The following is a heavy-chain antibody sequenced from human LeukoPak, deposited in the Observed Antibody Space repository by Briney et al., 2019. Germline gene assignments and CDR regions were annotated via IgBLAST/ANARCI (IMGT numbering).Heavy chain of an antibody. V-gene: IGHV3-23*01. CDR2: ISGSGGST. Sequence: GGSLRLSCAASGFTFSSYAMSWVRQAPGKGLEWVSAISGSGGSTYYADSVKGWFTISRDNSKNTLYLQMNSLRAEDTAVYYCAKPVYGSGSSDTVWGQGTLVTASS. J-gene: IGHJ4*02. D-gene: IGHD3-10*01. CDR3: AKPVYGSGSSDTV. CDR1: GFTFSSYA.